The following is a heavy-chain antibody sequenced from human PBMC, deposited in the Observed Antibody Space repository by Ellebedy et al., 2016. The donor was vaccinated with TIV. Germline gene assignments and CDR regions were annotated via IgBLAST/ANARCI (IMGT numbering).Heavy chain of an antibody. V-gene: IGHV4-61*01. CDR3: ARAVGTFDI. CDR2: IYYSGST. Sequence: SETLSLXXTVSGGSVSSGSYYWSWIRQPPGKGLEWIGYIYYSGSTNYNPSLKSRVTISVDTSKNQFSLKLSSVTAADTAVYYCARAVGTFDIWGQGIMVTVSS. CDR1: GGSVSSGSYY. J-gene: IGHJ3*02.